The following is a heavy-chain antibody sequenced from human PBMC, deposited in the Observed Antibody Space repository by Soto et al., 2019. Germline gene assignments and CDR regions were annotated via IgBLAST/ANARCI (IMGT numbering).Heavy chain of an antibody. CDR3: ARDAPEEYYSDS. D-gene: IGHD6-6*01. V-gene: IGHV4-59*01. Sequence: SETLSLTCTVSGGSISSYYWSWIRQPPGKGLEWIGYIYYSGSINYNPSLKSRVTISVDTSKNQFSLKLSSVTAADTAVYYCARDAPEEYYSDSWGQGTLVTVSS. CDR1: GGSISSYY. CDR2: IYYSGSI. J-gene: IGHJ4*02.